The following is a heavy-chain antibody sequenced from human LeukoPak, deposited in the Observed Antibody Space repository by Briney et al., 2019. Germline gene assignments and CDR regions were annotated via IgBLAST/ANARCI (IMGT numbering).Heavy chain of an antibody. CDR3: ARDPHLRTYDSSSPAALDF. J-gene: IGHJ3*01. D-gene: IGHD3-22*01. CDR1: GYIFINYW. Sequence: EASVKVSCKASGYIFINYWMHWVRQAPGQGLEWMGLINSTGGNTNFAQNFQGRVTMTRDMSTSTVYMELRRLRSEDTAVYYCARDPHLRTYDSSSPAALDFWGQGTMVTVYS. CDR2: INSTGGNT. V-gene: IGHV1-46*01.